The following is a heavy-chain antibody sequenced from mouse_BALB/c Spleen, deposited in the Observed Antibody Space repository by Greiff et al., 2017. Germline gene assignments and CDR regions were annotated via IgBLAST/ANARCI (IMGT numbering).Heavy chain of an antibody. V-gene: IGHV1S137*01. J-gene: IGHJ4*01. CDR2: ISTYYGDA. Sequence: VQLQQSGAELVRPGVSVKISCKGSGYTFTDYAMHWVKQSHAKSLEWIGVISTYYGDASYNQKFKGKATMTVDKSSRTAYMELARLTSEDSAIYYCARWSYYAMGYWGQGTSVTVSS. CDR1: GYTFTDYA. CDR3: ARWSYYAMGY.